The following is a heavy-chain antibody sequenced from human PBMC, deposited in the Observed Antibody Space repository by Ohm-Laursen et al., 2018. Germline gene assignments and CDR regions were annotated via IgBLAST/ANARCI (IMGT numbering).Heavy chain of an antibody. CDR2: IYPGDSDT. CDR1: GYSFTSYW. J-gene: IGHJ6*02. Sequence: ESLRISCNGSGYSFTSYWIGWVRQMPGKGLEWMGLIYPGDSDTKYSPPFQGQVTISADNSITTAYLQWSSLKASDTAIYYCARRWYSSSSVYYNGVDVWGQGTTVTVSS. CDR3: ARRWYSSSSVYYNGVDV. V-gene: IGHV5-51*01. D-gene: IGHD6-6*01.